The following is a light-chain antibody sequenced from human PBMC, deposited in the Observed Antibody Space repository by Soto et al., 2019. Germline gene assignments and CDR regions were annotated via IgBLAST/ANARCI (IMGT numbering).Light chain of an antibody. Sequence: QSVLTQPRSVSGSPGQSVTISCTGTSSDVGGYDYVSWFQHHPGKVPKLMIYDATKRPSGVPDRFSASKSGNTASLTISGLQAEDEADYYCCSYGGYFWVFGGGTKLTVL. CDR2: DAT. V-gene: IGLV2-11*01. CDR3: CSYGGYFWV. CDR1: SSDVGGYDY. J-gene: IGLJ3*02.